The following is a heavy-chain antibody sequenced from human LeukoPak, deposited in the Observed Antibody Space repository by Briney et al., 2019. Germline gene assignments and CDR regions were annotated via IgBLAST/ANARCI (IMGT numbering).Heavy chain of an antibody. V-gene: IGHV4-4*07. CDR3: ARGWSCGDYCWFDP. Sequence: PSETLSLTFVVSGGSISYHCWSWIRKPAGKGLEWIGRVCPSGTTNYSPSLRSRVTMSLETPQNQISLKMTSVTAADTAVYYCARGWSCGDYCWFDPWGQGVLVTVSS. J-gene: IGHJ5*02. D-gene: IGHD4-17*01. CDR2: VCPSGTT. CDR1: GGSISYHC.